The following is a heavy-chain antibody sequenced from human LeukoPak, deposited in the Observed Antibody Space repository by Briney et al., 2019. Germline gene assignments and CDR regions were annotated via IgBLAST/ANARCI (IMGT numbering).Heavy chain of an antibody. CDR1: GYTFTSYD. V-gene: IGHV1-8*01. J-gene: IGHJ4*02. D-gene: IGHD3-3*01. Sequence: ASVKVSCKASGYTFTSYDINQVRQASGQGLEWMGWMNPNSGDTGYAQKFQGRVTMTRNTSISTAFLELSSLRSEDTAVYYCARGNFWSGYFSEPDYWGQGTLVTVSS. CDR2: MNPNSGDT. CDR3: ARGNFWSGYFSEPDY.